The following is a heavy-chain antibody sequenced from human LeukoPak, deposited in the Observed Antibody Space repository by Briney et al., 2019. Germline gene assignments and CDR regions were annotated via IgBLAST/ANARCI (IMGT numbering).Heavy chain of an antibody. CDR1: GYTFTSYG. D-gene: IGHD3-22*01. Sequence: ASVKVSCKASGYTFTSYGIRWVRQAPGQGLEWMGWISAYNGNTNYAQKLQGRVTMTTDTSTSTAYMELRSLRSDDTAVYYCARDNPSDDSSGYYPFDYWGQGTLVTVSS. J-gene: IGHJ4*02. CDR3: ARDNPSDDSSGYYPFDY. CDR2: ISAYNGNT. V-gene: IGHV1-18*01.